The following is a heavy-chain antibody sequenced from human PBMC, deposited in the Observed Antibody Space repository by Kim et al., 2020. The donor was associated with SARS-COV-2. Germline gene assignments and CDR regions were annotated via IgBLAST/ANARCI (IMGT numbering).Heavy chain of an antibody. D-gene: IGHD3-10*01. V-gene: IGHV6-1*01. CDR3: ARSPPKRGSPDYYYGMDV. CDR1: GDSVSSNSAA. Sequence: SQTLSLTCAISGDSVSSNSAAWNWIRQSPSRGLEWLGRTYYRSKWYNDYAVSVKSRITINPDTSKNQFSLQLNSVTPEDTAVYYCARSPPKRGSPDYYYGMDVWGQGTTVTVSS. CDR2: TYYRSKWYN. J-gene: IGHJ6*02.